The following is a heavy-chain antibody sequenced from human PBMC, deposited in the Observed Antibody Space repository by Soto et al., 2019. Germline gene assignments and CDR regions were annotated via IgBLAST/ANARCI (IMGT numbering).Heavy chain of an antibody. D-gene: IGHD3-10*01. V-gene: IGHV4-30-4*01. CDR1: GGSLSSGDYY. J-gene: IGHJ4*02. CDR2: IYNSGST. CDR3: ARGYGSIDD. Sequence: QVQLQESGPGLVKPSPTLSLPCTVSGGSLSSGDYYWSWIRQPPGKGLEWIGYIYNSGSTVYNPSLKSRITISVDTSKNQVSLKLSSVTAADTAVYYCARGYGSIDDWGQGTLVTVSS.